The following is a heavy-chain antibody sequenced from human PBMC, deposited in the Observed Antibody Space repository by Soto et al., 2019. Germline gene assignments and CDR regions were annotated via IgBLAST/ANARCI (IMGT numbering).Heavy chain of an antibody. J-gene: IGHJ4*02. CDR3: ARESEDLTSNFDY. CDR1: GFTYTRYS. V-gene: IGHV3-21*06. CDR2: ISSTTNYI. Sequence: PGGSLRLSCAASGFTYTRYSMNWVRQAPGKGLEWVSSISSTTNYIYYGDSMKGRFTISRDNAKNSLYLEMNSLRAEDTAVYYCARESEDLTSNFDYWGQGTLVAVSS.